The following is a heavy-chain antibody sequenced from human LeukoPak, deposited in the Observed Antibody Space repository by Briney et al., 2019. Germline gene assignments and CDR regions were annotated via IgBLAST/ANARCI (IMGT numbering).Heavy chain of an antibody. D-gene: IGHD2-2*03. CDR3: ATLPGGYCSSVSCSDPFSL. CDR2: TRYDGRKE. V-gene: IGHV3-30*02. J-gene: IGHJ3*01. Sequence: PGGSLRLSCAASGFTFSTHGIHWVRQAPGKGLEWVALTRYDGRKEYYADSVKGRFTISRGISKNTVYLQMNSLRAEDTAVYHCATLPGGYCSSVSCSDPFSLWGQGTMVAVSS. CDR1: GFTFSTHG.